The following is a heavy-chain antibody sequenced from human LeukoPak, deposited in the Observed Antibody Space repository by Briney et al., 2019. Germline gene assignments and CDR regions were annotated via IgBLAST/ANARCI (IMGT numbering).Heavy chain of an antibody. Sequence: SQTLSLTCTVSGGSISSGGYYWSWIRQPPGKGLEWIGYIYHSGSTYYNPSLKSRVTISVDRSKNQFSLKLSSVTAADTAVYYCARWGSTSCYDYWGQGTLVTVSS. CDR1: GGSISSGGYY. J-gene: IGHJ4*02. V-gene: IGHV4-30-2*01. CDR3: ARWGSTSCYDY. D-gene: IGHD2-2*01. CDR2: IYHSGST.